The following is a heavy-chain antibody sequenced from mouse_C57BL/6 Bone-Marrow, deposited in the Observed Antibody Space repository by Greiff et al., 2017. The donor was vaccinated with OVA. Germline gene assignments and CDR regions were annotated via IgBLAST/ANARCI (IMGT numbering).Heavy chain of an antibody. CDR3: AKNLGDWYFDV. V-gene: IGHV1-9*01. CDR2: ILPGSGST. Sequence: VQLQQSGAELMKPGASVKLSCKATGYTFTGYWIEWVKQRPGHGLEWIGEILPGSGSTNYNGKFKGKATLTADKSSSTAYMQLSSLTSEDSAVYFCAKNLGDWYFDVWGTGTTVTVSS. CDR1: GYTFTGYW. J-gene: IGHJ1*03.